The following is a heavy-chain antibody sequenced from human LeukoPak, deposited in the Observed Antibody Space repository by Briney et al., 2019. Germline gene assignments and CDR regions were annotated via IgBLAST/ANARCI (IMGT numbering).Heavy chain of an antibody. CDR2: INHSGST. D-gene: IGHD1-14*01. CDR3: ARARKGYHSWSY. V-gene: IGHV4-34*01. CDR1: GGSFSGYY. J-gene: IGHJ4*02. Sequence: PSETLSLTCAVYGGSFSGYYWSWIRQPPGKGLEWIGEINHSGSTNYNPSLKSRVTISVDTSKNQFSLKLSSVTAADTAVYYCARARKGYHSWSYWGQGTLVTVSS.